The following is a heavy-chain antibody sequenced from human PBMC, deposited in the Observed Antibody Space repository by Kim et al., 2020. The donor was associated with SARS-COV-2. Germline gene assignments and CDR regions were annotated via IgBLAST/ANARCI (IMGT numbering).Heavy chain of an antibody. Sequence: GGSLRLSCSASGFTFSSYPMHWVRQAPEKGLEYVSAITYNGSSTYYADSVKGRFTISRDNSKNTLYLEMNSLRAEDTAVYYCAKEELRQYNWVDPWGQGTLVTVSS. CDR3: AKEELRQYNWVDP. CDR2: ITYNGSST. J-gene: IGHJ5*02. V-gene: IGHV3-64*04. D-gene: IGHD1-26*01. CDR1: GFTFSSYP.